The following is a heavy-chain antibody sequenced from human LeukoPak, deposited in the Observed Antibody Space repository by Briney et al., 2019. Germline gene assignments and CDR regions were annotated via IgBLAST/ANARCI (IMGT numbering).Heavy chain of an antibody. CDR3: VKGPQVGDGYHPDY. V-gene: IGHV3-23*05. J-gene: IGHJ4*02. D-gene: IGHD2-21*01. CDR1: GFSLGEYA. Sequence: GGSLRLSCAASGFSLGEYAMSWVRQAPGKGPDWVSAISGSSTYYSGSVKGRFTISRDTSKTTVYLRMNVLREDDTALYYCVKGPQVGDGYHPDYWGQGTLVTVS. CDR2: ISGSST.